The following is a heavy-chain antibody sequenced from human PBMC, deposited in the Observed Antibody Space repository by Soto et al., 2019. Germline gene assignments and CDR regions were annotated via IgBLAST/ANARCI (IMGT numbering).Heavy chain of an antibody. CDR2: IIPIFGIT. J-gene: IGHJ1*01. CDR1: GGTFSGYA. D-gene: IGHD1-20*01. Sequence: QAHLMESGAEVKKPGSSVKVSCKASGGTFSGYAISWVRQRPGRGLEWMGGIIPIFGITTYAEKFQGRITLAADESTGTAFMYLRSLISEDTAVYYCVRDPRSITGTTSSEDFQFWGPGTLVSVSS. CDR3: VRDPRSITGTTSSEDFQF. V-gene: IGHV1-69*01.